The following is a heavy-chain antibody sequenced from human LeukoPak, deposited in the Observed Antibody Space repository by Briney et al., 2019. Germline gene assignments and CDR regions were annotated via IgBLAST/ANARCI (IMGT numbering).Heavy chain of an antibody. D-gene: IGHD2-15*01. CDR1: GYTFTGYY. V-gene: IGHV1-2*02. CDR3: ARTYCSGGSCYHNWFDP. CDR2: INPNSGGT. J-gene: IGHJ5*02. Sequence: ASVKVSCKASGYTFTGYYMHWVRQAPGQGLEWMGWINPNSGGTNYAQKFQGRVTMTRDTSISTAYMELSRLRSDDTAVYYCARTYCSGGSCYHNWFDPWGQGTLVTVSS.